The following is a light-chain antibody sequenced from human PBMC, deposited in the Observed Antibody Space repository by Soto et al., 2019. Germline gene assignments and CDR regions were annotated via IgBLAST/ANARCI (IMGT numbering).Light chain of an antibody. Sequence: FVVTQSPDTLSLSPGETATLSCRASQSVSSSVAWYQHKPGQSPRLVVYSGYKWSAGIPARFSGSGSGTDFTLTIASLENDDFAVYYCQQRYSWIRVFGPGTKVEVK. V-gene: IGKV3-11*01. CDR1: QSVSSS. CDR2: SGY. CDR3: QQRYSWIRV. J-gene: IGKJ1*01.